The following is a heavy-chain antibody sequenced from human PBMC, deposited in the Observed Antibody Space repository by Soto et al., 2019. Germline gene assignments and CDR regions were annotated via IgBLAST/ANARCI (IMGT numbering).Heavy chain of an antibody. CDR2: GYQSGNT. V-gene: IGHV4-39*02. D-gene: IGHD5-18*01. J-gene: IGHJ6*02. CDR1: GVSISSSSHY. Sequence: SETLSLTCSVSGVSISSSSHYWAWVRQAPGQGLEWLGSGYQSGNTFYNPSLRNRVAVSVDTSTNQISLRVMSVTAADTGVYYCSRALIQLWPHYYYGIDVWGQGTTVTVSS. CDR3: SRALIQLWPHYYYGIDV.